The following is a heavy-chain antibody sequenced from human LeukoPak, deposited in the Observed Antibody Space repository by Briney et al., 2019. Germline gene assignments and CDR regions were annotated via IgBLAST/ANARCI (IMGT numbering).Heavy chain of an antibody. D-gene: IGHD6-19*01. V-gene: IGHV4-39*07. J-gene: IGHJ5*02. Sequence: SETLSLTCTVSGGSFSSSSYYWGWIRQPPGKGLEWIGSIYYSGSTYYNPSLKSRVTISVDTSKNQFSLKLSSVTAADTAVYYCARDVKLAVAGTEWFDPWGQGTLVTVSS. CDR3: ARDVKLAVAGTEWFDP. CDR1: GGSFSSSSYY. CDR2: IYYSGST.